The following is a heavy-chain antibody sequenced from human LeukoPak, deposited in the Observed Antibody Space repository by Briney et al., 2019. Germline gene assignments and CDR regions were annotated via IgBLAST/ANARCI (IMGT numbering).Heavy chain of an antibody. V-gene: IGHV1-69*13. CDR3: ARDPSHLPYYYYGMDV. CDR1: GYTFTSYA. J-gene: IGHJ6*02. Sequence: ASVKVSCKASGYTFTSYAMHWVRQAPGQRLEWMGGTIPFFGTTIYAQKFQGRVTITADESTSTAYMELSSLRSEDTAVYYCARDPSHLPYYYYGMDVWGQGTTVTVSS. D-gene: IGHD3-3*02. CDR2: TIPFFGTT.